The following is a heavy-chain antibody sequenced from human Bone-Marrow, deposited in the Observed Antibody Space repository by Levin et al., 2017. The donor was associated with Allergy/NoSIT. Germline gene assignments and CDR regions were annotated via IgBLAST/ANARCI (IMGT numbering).Heavy chain of an antibody. CDR3: AKDPRTVMVRGATGYFDY. Sequence: GGSLRLSCAASGFTFSSYGMHWVRQAPGKGLEWVAVISYDGSNKYYADSVKGRFTISRDNSKNTLYLQMNSLRAEDTAVYYCAKDPRTVMVRGATGYFDYWGQGTLVTVSS. V-gene: IGHV3-30*18. CDR1: GFTFSSYG. J-gene: IGHJ4*02. CDR2: ISYDGSNK. D-gene: IGHD3-10*01.